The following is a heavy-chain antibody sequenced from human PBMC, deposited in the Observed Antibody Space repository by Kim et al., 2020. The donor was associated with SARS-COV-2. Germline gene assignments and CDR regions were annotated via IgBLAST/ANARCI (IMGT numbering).Heavy chain of an antibody. CDR1: GFTFSDYY. CDR3: ARGLHLYPRLYYYYGMDV. J-gene: IGHJ6*02. CDR2: ISSSGSTI. Sequence: GGSLRLSCAASGFTFSDYYMSWIRQAPGKGLEWVSYISSSGSTIYYADSVKGRFTISRDNAKNSLYLQMNSLRAEDTAVYYCARGLHLYPRLYYYYGMDVWGQGTTVTVSS. V-gene: IGHV3-11*01. D-gene: IGHD3-16*01.